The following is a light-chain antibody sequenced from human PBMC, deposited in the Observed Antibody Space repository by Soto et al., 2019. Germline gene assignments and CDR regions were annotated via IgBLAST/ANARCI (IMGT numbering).Light chain of an antibody. CDR3: QQYYSTPSSWP. Sequence: DFMMTQSPDSLTVSLGERATINCKSSQSVLYSSNNKNYLAWYQQKPGQPPKLLIYWASTRESGVPDRFSGSGSGTDFTLTISSLQAEDVAVYSCQQYYSTPSSWPFGQGTKVDIK. V-gene: IGKV4-1*01. J-gene: IGKJ1*01. CDR1: QSVLYSSNNKNY. CDR2: WAS.